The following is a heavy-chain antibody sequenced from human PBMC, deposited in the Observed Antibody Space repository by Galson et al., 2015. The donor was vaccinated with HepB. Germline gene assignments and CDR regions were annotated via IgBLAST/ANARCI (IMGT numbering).Heavy chain of an antibody. V-gene: IGHV1-3*04. CDR2: INTGNGNT. J-gene: IGHJ4*02. CDR3: ARKRWEYFDY. Sequence: KVSCKASGYIFTTYTIHWVRQAPGHGLEWMGWINTGNGNTKYSQKFQGRVTISRDTSASTAYMELTSLRSEDTAVYYCARKRWEYFDYWGQGTLVTVYS. D-gene: IGHD1-26*01. CDR1: GYIFTTYT.